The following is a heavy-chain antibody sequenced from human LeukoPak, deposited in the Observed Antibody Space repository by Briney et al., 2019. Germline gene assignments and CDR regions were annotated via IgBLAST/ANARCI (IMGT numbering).Heavy chain of an antibody. CDR1: GYTFTGYY. CDR2: INPNSGGT. J-gene: IGHJ4*02. CDR3: AREGGKGGSYAEFDY. Sequence: ASVKVSCKASGYTFTGYYMHWVRQAPGQGLEWMGWINPNSGGTNYAQKFQGWVTMTRDTSISTAYMELSRLRSDDTAVYYCAREGGKGGSYAEFDYWGQGTLVTVSS. D-gene: IGHD1-26*01. V-gene: IGHV1-2*04.